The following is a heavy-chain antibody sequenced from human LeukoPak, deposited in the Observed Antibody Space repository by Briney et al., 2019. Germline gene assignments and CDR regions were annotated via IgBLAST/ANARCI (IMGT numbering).Heavy chain of an antibody. CDR3: AMKFSRDYYYMDV. J-gene: IGHJ6*03. V-gene: IGHV3-20*04. Sequence: GGSLRLSCEASGFSIDDFGMSWVRQPPGKGLEWVSGVTWNGGSTGNAASVEGRFTISRDNARNSLYLQMNSLRAEDTALYYCAMKFSRDYYYMDVWGKGTTVTVSS. CDR2: VTWNGGST. CDR1: GFSIDDFG.